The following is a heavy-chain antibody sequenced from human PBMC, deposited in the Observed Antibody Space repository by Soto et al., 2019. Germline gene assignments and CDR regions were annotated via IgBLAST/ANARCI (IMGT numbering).Heavy chain of an antibody. Sequence: SETLSLTCTVSGGSISSGDFYWSWIRQPPGKGLELIGNIYYSGSTYYNPSLRSRAIMSVDTSQNQFSLKLSSLTDADTAVYFCARADEFSDRFDYWGQGALVTVSS. D-gene: IGHD2-21*02. V-gene: IGHV4-30-4*01. CDR2: IYYSGST. J-gene: IGHJ4*02. CDR3: ARADEFSDRFDY. CDR1: GGSISSGDFY.